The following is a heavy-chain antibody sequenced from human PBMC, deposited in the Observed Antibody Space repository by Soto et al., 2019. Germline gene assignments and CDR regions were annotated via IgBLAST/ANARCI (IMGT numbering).Heavy chain of an antibody. J-gene: IGHJ1*01. CDR3: AHRFGGNYYGWYSES. CDR2: ISWKDDK. Sequence: SGPTLVNPTQTLTLTCTYSGFSLTAIGACVGWIRQPPGKALEWLALISWKDDKRYNPGLESRLTITKDNSKNQVILTLTNTDPVDPATYFCAHRFGGNYYGWYSESWGQGTMGTVSS. V-gene: IGHV2-5*01. CDR1: GFSLTAIGAC. D-gene: IGHD3-10*01.